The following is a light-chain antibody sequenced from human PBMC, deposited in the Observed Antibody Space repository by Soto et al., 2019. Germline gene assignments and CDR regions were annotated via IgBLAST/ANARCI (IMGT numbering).Light chain of an antibody. CDR2: EVS. Sequence: QSALTQPPSASGSPGQSVTISCTGTSSDYVSWYQQHPGKAPKLMIYEVSKRPSGVPDRFSGSKSGNTASLTVSGLQAEDEADYYCSSNAGSNNMVFGGGTKVTVL. CDR3: SSNAGSNNMV. J-gene: IGLJ2*01. V-gene: IGLV2-8*01. CDR1: SSDY.